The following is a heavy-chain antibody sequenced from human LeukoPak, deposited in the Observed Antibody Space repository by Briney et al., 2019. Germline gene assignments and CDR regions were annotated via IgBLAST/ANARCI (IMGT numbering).Heavy chain of an antibody. CDR1: GGTFSSYA. CDR3: ARDLYYYDSSGPFDY. Sequence: SVKVSCKASGGTFSSYAISWVRQAPGQGIEWMGGIIPIFGTANYAQKFQGRVTITADESTSTAYMELSSLRSEDTAVYYCARDLYYYDSSGPFDYWGQGTLVTVSS. CDR2: IIPIFGTA. D-gene: IGHD3-22*01. V-gene: IGHV1-69*13. J-gene: IGHJ4*02.